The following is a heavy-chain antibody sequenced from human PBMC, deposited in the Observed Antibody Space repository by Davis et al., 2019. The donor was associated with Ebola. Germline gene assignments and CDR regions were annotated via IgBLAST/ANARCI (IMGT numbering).Heavy chain of an antibody. CDR1: GGPFSTSA. Sequence: SVKVSCKTSGGPFSTSAISWVRQAPGQGLEWMGGIIPIFGTTNYAQKFQGRVTITADESTSTVYMDLSTLTSEDTAVYYCARDEGGRYCSSTSCYFQIWGQGTMVTVSS. D-gene: IGHD2-2*01. CDR3: ARDEGGRYCSSTSCYFQI. CDR2: IIPIFGTT. V-gene: IGHV1-69*13. J-gene: IGHJ3*02.